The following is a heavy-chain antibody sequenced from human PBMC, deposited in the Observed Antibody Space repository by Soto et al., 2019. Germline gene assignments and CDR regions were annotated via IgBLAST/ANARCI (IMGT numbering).Heavy chain of an antibody. V-gene: IGHV1-46*01. Sequence: ASVKVSCKASGYTFTSYYMHWVRQAPGQGLEWMGIINPSGGSTSYAQKFQGRVTMTRDTSTSTVYMELSSLRSEDTAVYYCARDRSYDFWSGYYTTWFDPWGQGTLVTVSS. CDR1: GYTFTSYY. J-gene: IGHJ5*02. CDR2: INPSGGST. D-gene: IGHD3-3*01. CDR3: ARDRSYDFWSGYYTTWFDP.